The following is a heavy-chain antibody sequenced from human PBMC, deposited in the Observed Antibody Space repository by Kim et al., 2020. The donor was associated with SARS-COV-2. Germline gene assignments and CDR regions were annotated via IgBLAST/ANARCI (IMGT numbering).Heavy chain of an antibody. CDR1: GGTFSSYA. D-gene: IGHD1-26*01. CDR3: AREVDPVGATTGFDY. Sequence: SVKVSCKASGGTFSSYAISWVRQAPGQGLEWMGGIIPIFGTANYAQKFQGRVTITADESTSTAYMELSSLRSEDTAVYYCAREVDPVGATTGFDYWGQGTLVTVSS. CDR2: IIPIFGTA. J-gene: IGHJ4*02. V-gene: IGHV1-69*13.